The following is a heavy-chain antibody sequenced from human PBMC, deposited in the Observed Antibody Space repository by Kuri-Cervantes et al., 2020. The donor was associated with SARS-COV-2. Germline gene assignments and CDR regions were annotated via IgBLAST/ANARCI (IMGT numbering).Heavy chain of an antibody. Sequence: SETLSLTCTVSGGSISSHHWSWIRQPAGKGLEWIGRIYTSGRTNYNPSLKSRVTMSVDTSKNQFSLKLSSVTAADTAVYYCARGGGGQLDFDYWGQGTLVTVSS. CDR3: ARGGGGQLDFDY. CDR2: IYTSGRT. D-gene: IGHD6-13*01. J-gene: IGHJ4*02. V-gene: IGHV4-4*07. CDR1: GGSISSHH.